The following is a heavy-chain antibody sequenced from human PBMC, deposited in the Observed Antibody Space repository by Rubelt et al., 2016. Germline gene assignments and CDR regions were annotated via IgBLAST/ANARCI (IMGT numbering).Heavy chain of an antibody. Sequence: QVQLVQSGAEVKKPGSSVKVSCQASGGTFSSYAISWVRQAPGPGLEWMGRIIPILGIANYARKSQARVTITADQPTSSAYMELSSLRAEDTAVYYCARPRPGDYCSMDVWGQGTTVTVSS. CDR1: GGTFSSYA. CDR3: ARPRPGDYCSMDV. J-gene: IGHJ6*02. D-gene: IGHD6-6*01. CDR2: IIPILGIA. V-gene: IGHV1-69*04.